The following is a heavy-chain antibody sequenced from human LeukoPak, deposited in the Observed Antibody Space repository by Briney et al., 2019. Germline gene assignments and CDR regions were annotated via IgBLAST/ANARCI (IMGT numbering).Heavy chain of an antibody. CDR2: ISSSSYI. CDR1: GFTFSSYS. CDR3: AKRSVVAY. Sequence: GGSLRLSCAASGFTFSSYSMNWVRQAPGKGLEWVSSISSSSYIYYADSVKGRFTISRDNSKNTLYLQMNSLRAEDTAVYYCAKRSVVAYWGQGTLVTVSS. J-gene: IGHJ4*02. D-gene: IGHD2-15*01. V-gene: IGHV3-21*04.